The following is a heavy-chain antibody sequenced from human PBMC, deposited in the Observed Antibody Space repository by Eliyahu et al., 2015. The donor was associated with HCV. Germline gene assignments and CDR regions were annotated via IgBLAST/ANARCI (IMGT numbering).Heavy chain of an antibody. V-gene: IGHV4-39*07. CDR2: IYYSGST. J-gene: IGHJ4*02. CDR1: GDSIXSRNFF. Sequence: QLQLQESGPGLVKPSETLSLTCTVSGDSIXSRNFFXXWXRQPPGKGXEWXGSIYYSGSTYYNPSLKSRVTISIDTSKNQFSLKLTSVTAADTAVYYCAREVWEAEAGTSGWLDYWGQGALVTVSS. D-gene: IGHD6-13*01. CDR3: AREVWEAEAGTSGWLDY.